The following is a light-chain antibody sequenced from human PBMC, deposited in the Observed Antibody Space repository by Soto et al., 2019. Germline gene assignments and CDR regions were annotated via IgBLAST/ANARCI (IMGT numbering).Light chain of an antibody. CDR3: QVWDGLSDHVI. CDR2: DDS. V-gene: IGLV3-21*02. J-gene: IGLJ2*01. CDR1: NIESKS. Sequence: SSELTQPPSESVAPGQTARITCGGNNIESKSVHWYQQRPGQAPVLVVHDDSDRPSGIPERISGSNSGNTATLTISRVEAGDEAEYYCQVWDGLSDHVIFGGGTKVTVL.